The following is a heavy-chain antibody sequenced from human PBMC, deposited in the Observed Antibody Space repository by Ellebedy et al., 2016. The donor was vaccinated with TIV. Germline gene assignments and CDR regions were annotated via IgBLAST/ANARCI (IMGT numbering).Heavy chain of an antibody. Sequence: MPSETLSLTCTVSAYTISNGYWCGSVRQPRRKGLASLRSIRHHGMTSYNPSLVSRVTISVDTSKNYFSLKLTAVTAADTAVYYCARAPHCNGTTCYEPGGYLDYWGRGALVTVSS. D-gene: IGHD2-2*01. J-gene: IGHJ4*03. CDR1: AYTISNGYW. CDR2: IRHHGMT. V-gene: IGHV4-38-2*02. CDR3: ARAPHCNGTTCYEPGGYLDY.